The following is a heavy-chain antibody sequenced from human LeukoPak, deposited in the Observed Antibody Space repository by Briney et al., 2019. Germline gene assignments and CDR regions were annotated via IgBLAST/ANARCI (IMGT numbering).Heavy chain of an antibody. CDR2: ISYDGSNK. Sequence: GRSLRLSCAASGFTFSSYGMHWVRQAPGKGLEWVAVISYDGSNKYYADSVKGRFTISRDNSKNTLYLQMNSLRAEDTAVYYCAKDQWLAPFDYWGQGTLVTVSS. CDR1: GFTFSSYG. V-gene: IGHV3-30*18. J-gene: IGHJ4*02. CDR3: AKDQWLAPFDY. D-gene: IGHD6-19*01.